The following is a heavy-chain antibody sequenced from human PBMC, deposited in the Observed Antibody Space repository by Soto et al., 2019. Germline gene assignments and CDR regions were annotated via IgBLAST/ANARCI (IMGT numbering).Heavy chain of an antibody. J-gene: IGHJ4*02. CDR3: ARGSTGYSSSGYRY. V-gene: IGHV4-59*08. Sequence: SETLSLTCTVSGGSISSYYWSWIRQPPGKGLEWIGYIYYSGSTNYNPSLKSRVTISVDTSKNQFSLKLSSVTAADTAVYYCARGSTGYSSSGYRYWGQGTLVTVSS. D-gene: IGHD6-13*01. CDR1: GGSISSYY. CDR2: IYYSGST.